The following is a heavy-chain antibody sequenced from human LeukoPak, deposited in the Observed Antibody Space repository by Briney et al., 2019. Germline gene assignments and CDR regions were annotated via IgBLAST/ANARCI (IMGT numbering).Heavy chain of an antibody. CDR3: ARNADMYYYVDN. J-gene: IGHJ4*02. CDR2: IYYSGST. Sequence: SQTLSLTCTVSSGSISSSGYYCSWIRQHPGKGREWIGCIYYSGSTYYNPSLKSRVTISVDTSKNQFSLSLSSVTAADTAVYYCARNADMYYYVDNWGQGTLVTVSS. D-gene: IGHD3-10*01. CDR1: SGSISSSGYY. V-gene: IGHV4-31*03.